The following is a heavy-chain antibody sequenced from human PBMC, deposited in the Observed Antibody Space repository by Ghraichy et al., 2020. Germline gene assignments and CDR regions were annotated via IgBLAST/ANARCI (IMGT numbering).Heavy chain of an antibody. J-gene: IGHJ6*02. D-gene: IGHD6-13*01. Sequence: GGSLRLSCAASGFTFDDYAMHWVRQAPGKGLEWVSGISWNSGSIGYADSVKGRFTISRDNAKNSLYLQMNSLRAEDTALYYCAKDIISSIAAAGTPSYSGGMDVWGQGTTVTVSS. CDR2: ISWNSGSI. CDR1: GFTFDDYA. V-gene: IGHV3-9*01. CDR3: AKDIISSIAAAGTPSYSGGMDV.